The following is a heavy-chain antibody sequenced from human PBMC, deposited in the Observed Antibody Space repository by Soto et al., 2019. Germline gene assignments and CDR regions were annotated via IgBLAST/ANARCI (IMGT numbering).Heavy chain of an antibody. V-gene: IGHV4-34*01. CDR3: ARDKITGLFDY. CDR1: GGSFSGYY. D-gene: IGHD2-8*02. Sequence: QVQLQQWGAGLLKPSETLSLTCAVYGGSFSGYYWTWIRQPPGTGLEWMGEINHSGSTNYNPSLKXXVTISVDTSKNQFSLKLTSVTAADTAVYCCARDKITGLFDYWGQGTLVTVSS. J-gene: IGHJ4*02. CDR2: INHSGST.